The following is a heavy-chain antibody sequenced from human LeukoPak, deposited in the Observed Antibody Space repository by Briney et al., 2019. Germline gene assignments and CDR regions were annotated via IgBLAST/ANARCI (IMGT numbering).Heavy chain of an antibody. CDR2: ISGSGGST. CDR1: GFTFSSYA. Sequence: GGSLRLSCAASGFTFSSYAMSWVRQAPGKGLEWVSAISGSGGSTYYADSVKGRFTISRDNSKNTLYLQMNSLRAEDTAVYYCAKVLFMQYQLLSYYYYGMDVWGQGTTVTVSS. V-gene: IGHV3-23*01. J-gene: IGHJ6*02. CDR3: AKVLFMQYQLLSYYYYGMDV. D-gene: IGHD2-2*01.